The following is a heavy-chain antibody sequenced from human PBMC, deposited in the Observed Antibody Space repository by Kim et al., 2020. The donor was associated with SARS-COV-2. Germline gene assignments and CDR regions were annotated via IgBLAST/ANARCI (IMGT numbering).Heavy chain of an antibody. CDR3: AKRGRATTPYYFYMDV. CDR2: ISGGGGST. J-gene: IGHJ6*03. CDR1: RFTFSSYA. Sequence: GGSLRLSCAASRFTFSSYAMTWVRQAPGKGLEWVSGISGGGGSTYYADSVKGRFTISRDNSKNTLYLQMNSLRAEDTAVYYCAKRGRATTPYYFYMDVWGKGTTFTVSS. D-gene: IGHD5-12*01. V-gene: IGHV3-23*01.